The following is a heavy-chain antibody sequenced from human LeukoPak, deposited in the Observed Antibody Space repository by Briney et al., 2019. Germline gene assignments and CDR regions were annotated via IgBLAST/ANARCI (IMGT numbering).Heavy chain of an antibody. J-gene: IGHJ6*03. CDR2: FYSSGST. CDR1: GGSISSNSDY. Sequence: SETLSLTCTVSGGSISSNSDYWSWIRQPAGKELEWIGRFYSSGSTSYNPSLKSRVTISVVTSKNQFSLRLTSVTAADTAVYYCARGSRQLSNYYYYMDVWGKGTTVTVSS. CDR3: ARGSRQLSNYYYYMDV. V-gene: IGHV4-61*02. D-gene: IGHD6-6*01.